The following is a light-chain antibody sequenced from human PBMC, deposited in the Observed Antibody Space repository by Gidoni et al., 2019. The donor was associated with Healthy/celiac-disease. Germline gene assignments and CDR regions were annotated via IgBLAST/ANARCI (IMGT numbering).Light chain of an antibody. CDR2: WAS. J-gene: IGKJ4*01. Sequence: DIVMTPSPDSLAVSLGERATINCKSRQSVLYSSNNKNYLAWYQQKPGQPPKLLIYWASTRESGVPDRFSGSGSGTDFTLTISSLQAEDVAVYYCQQYYSTPLTFXGXTKVEIK. CDR3: QQYYSTPLT. CDR1: QSVLYSSNNKNY. V-gene: IGKV4-1*01.